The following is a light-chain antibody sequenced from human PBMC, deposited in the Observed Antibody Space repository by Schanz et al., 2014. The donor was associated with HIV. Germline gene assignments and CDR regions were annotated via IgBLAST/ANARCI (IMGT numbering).Light chain of an antibody. CDR1: QTISRY. Sequence: EVVLTQSPVTLSLSPGERATLSCKASQTISRYLAWYQQKPGQAPRLLIYDASNRATGIPARFSGSGSGTDFTLTISRLEPEDFAVYYCQQYGSSPLTFGGGTKVEIK. J-gene: IGKJ4*01. V-gene: IGKV3-20*01. CDR2: DAS. CDR3: QQYGSSPLT.